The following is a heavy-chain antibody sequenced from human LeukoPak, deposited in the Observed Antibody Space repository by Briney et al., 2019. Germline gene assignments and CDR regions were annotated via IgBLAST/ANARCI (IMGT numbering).Heavy chain of an antibody. CDR3: ARAGTNLGDYDY. CDR2: INHSGST. D-gene: IGHD4-17*01. V-gene: IGHV4-34*01. Sequence: SETLSLTCAVSGGSFTGYYWSWIRQPPGKGLEWIGEINHSGSTNYNPSLKSRVTISVDISKNHFSLKLSSVTAADTAVYYCARAGTNLGDYDYWGQGTLVTVSS. J-gene: IGHJ4*02. CDR1: GGSFTGYY.